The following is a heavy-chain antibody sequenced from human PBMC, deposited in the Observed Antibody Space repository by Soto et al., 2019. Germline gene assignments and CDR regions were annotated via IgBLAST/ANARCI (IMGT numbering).Heavy chain of an antibody. CDR1: GYTFTSYG. V-gene: IGHV1-18*01. Sequence: ASVKVSCKASGYTFTSYGISWVRQAPGQGLEWMGWISAYNGNTNYAQKLQGRVTMTTDTSTSTAYMELRSLRSDDTAVYYCARDKAGYGVVVPAAIDGMDVWGQGTTVTVSS. J-gene: IGHJ6*02. CDR2: ISAYNGNT. CDR3: ARDKAGYGVVVPAAIDGMDV. D-gene: IGHD2-2*01.